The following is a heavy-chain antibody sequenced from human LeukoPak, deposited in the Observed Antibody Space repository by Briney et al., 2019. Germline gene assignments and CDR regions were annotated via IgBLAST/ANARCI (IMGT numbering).Heavy chain of an antibody. Sequence: RGSLRLACAASGFTFSSYSMNWVRQAPGKWLEWVSSISSSISYIYYADSVKGRFTISRDNAKKSPYLQMNRLRAEDTAVYYCAREVALPRWSYFDYWGQGTLVTVSS. CDR3: AREVALPRWSYFDY. CDR1: GFTFSSYS. D-gene: IGHD4-23*01. V-gene: IGHV3-21*01. CDR2: ISSSISYI. J-gene: IGHJ4*02.